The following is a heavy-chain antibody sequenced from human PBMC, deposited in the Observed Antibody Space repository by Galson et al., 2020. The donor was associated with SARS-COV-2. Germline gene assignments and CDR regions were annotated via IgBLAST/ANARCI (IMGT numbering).Heavy chain of an antibody. D-gene: IGHD6-13*01. CDR2: IYHSGGT. V-gene: IGHV4-39*07. CDR3: VTSYSSSWYSPTYYYGLDL. CDR1: GGSITSGSYY. Sequence: SETMSLTCTVSGGSITSGSYYWGWIRKSPGRGLEWIGSIYHSGGTNYNPSFKSRVTISVDTSKNQFSLKLTSVTAADSALYFCVTSYSSSWYSPTYYYGLDLWGQGTTVTVSS. J-gene: IGHJ6*02.